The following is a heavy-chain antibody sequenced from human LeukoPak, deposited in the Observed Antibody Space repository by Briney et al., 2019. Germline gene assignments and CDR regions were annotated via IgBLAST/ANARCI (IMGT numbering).Heavy chain of an antibody. CDR2: FDPEDGET. CDR1: GYTLTELS. J-gene: IGHJ4*02. V-gene: IGHV1-24*01. CDR3: ATDRGSGSAFDY. Sequence: ASVKVSCKVSGYTLTELSMHWVRQAPGKGLEWMGGFDPEDGETIYAQKFQGRVTITEDTSTDTAYMELSSLRSEDTAVYYCATDRGSGSAFDYWGQGTLVTVSS. D-gene: IGHD3-22*01.